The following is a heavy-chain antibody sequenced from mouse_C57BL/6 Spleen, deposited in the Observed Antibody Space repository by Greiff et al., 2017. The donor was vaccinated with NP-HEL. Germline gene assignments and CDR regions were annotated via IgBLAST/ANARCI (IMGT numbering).Heavy chain of an antibody. V-gene: IGHV14-3*01. CDR2: IDPANGNT. CDR3: AREETGTWESWFGY. J-gene: IGHJ3*01. D-gene: IGHD4-1*01. CDR1: GFNITNTY. Sequence: VHVKQSVAELVRPGASVKLSCTASGFNITNTYMHWVKQRPEQGLEWIGRIDPANGNTKYASKFPGKATITADTSSNTSYQQLSILTSEDTSIYYFAREETGTWESWFGYWGQGTLVTVSS.